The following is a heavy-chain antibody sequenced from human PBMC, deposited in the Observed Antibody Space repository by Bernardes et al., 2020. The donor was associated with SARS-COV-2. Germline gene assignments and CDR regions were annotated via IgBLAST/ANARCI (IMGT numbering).Heavy chain of an antibody. D-gene: IGHD1-26*01. Sequence: SETLSLTCTVSGGSIRSSDYYWVWIRQPPGRGPEWIGTIYYSWTTYYSPSFQSRLTMSVDTSKNQFSLKLSSVTAADTAVYYCARQELHPLGYFNGLHVWGQGTTVTVSS. CDR3: ARQELHPLGYFNGLHV. CDR2: IYYSWTT. CDR1: GGSIRSSDYY. V-gene: IGHV4-39*01. J-gene: IGHJ6*02.